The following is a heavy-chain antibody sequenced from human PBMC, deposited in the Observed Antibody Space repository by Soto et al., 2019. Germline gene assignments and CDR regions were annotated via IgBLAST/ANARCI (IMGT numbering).Heavy chain of an antibody. Sequence: PGESLKISCKGSGYSFTSYWISWVRQMPGKGLEWMGRIDPSDSYTNYSPSFQGHVTISADKSISTAYLQWSSLKASDTAMYYCARRGDVGYCSSNSCYLGGYYYYGMDVWGQGTTVTVSS. CDR2: IDPSDSYT. CDR3: ARRGDVGYCSSNSCYLGGYYYYGMDV. V-gene: IGHV5-10-1*01. CDR1: GYSFTSYW. D-gene: IGHD2-2*01. J-gene: IGHJ6*02.